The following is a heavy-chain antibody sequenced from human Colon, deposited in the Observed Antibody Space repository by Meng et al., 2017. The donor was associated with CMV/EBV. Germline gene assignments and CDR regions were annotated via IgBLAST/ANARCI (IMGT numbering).Heavy chain of an antibody. Sequence: QVHLQESGPGLVKPSQTLSLTCTFSGGSIRTDYDYWNWIRQPAGKGLGWIGLIYPNGRTNYNPSLKSRVTISLDTSKSQFSLKLSSVTAADTAVYYCAKVFDLWGQGSLVTVSS. CDR2: IYPNGRT. CDR3: AKVFDL. CDR1: GGSIRTDYDY. J-gene: IGHJ5*02. V-gene: IGHV4-61*02.